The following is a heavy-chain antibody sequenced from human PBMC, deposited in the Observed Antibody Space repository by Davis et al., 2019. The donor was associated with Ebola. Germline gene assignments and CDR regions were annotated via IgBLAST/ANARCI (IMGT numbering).Heavy chain of an antibody. CDR1: GFTFSSYW. CDR2: IKSDGTIT. D-gene: IGHD5/OR15-5a*01. Sequence: HTGGSLRLSCAASGFTFSSYWMSWVRQAPGKGLVWVSRIKSDGTITTYADSVKGRFTISRANAKNTLYLQMNSLRAEDTAVYYCARDVYHMDVWGQGTTVTVSS. J-gene: IGHJ6*02. CDR3: ARDVYHMDV. V-gene: IGHV3-74*01.